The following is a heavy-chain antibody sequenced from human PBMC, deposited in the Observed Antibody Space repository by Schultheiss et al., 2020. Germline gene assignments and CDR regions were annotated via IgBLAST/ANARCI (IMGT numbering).Heavy chain of an antibody. D-gene: IGHD5-18*01. CDR1: GFTFSSYG. Sequence: GGSLRLSCAASGFTFSSYGMHWVRQAPGKGLEWVAVIWYDGSNKYYADSVKGRFTISRDNSKNTLYLQMNSLRAEDTVVYYCARGSNTGYSYGPDAFDIWGQGTMVTVPS. J-gene: IGHJ3*02. V-gene: IGHV3-33*01. CDR2: IWYDGSNK. CDR3: ARGSNTGYSYGPDAFDI.